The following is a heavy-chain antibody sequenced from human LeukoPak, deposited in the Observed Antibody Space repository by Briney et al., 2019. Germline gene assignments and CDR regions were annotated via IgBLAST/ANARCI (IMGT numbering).Heavy chain of an antibody. CDR3: ARDRDGIYYFDY. J-gene: IGHJ4*02. D-gene: IGHD3-3*01. V-gene: IGHV4-59*13. CDR1: GGSISHYY. Sequence: SETLSHTCTVSGGSISHYYWNGIRQPPGKGLEWIGYIYNSGSTNYNPSLKSRVTISVDTSKNQFSLKLNSVTAADTALYYCARDRDGIYYFDYWGQGTLITVSS. CDR2: IYNSGST.